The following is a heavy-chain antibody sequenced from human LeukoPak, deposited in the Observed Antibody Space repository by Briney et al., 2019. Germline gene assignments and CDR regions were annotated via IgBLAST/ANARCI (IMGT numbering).Heavy chain of an antibody. J-gene: IGHJ3*01. CDR1: GYTFTGYY. CDR3: ARTASGWYQHHAFDL. V-gene: IGHV1-2*02. CDR2: INPNSCGT. D-gene: IGHD6-19*01. Sequence: GASVKVSCKASGYTFTGYYMHWVRQAPGQGLEWMGWINPNSCGTNYAQKFQGRVTMNRDTSISTAYMELSRLRSDDTAVYYCARTASGWYQHHAFDLWGQGTMVTVSS.